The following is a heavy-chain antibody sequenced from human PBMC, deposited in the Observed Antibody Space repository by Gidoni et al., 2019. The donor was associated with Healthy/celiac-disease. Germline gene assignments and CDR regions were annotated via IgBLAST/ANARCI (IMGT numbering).Heavy chain of an antibody. Sequence: QVQLQQWGAGLLKPSETLSLTCAVYGGSFSGYYWSWNRQPTGKGLEWIGEINHSGSTNYNPSLKSRVTISVDTSKNQFSLKLSSVTAADTAVYYCARGRSSDWGRSGGYYYMDVWGKGTTVTVSS. CDR1: GGSFSGYY. CDR2: INHSGST. D-gene: IGHD6-19*01. CDR3: ARGRSSDWGRSGGYYYMDV. V-gene: IGHV4-34*01. J-gene: IGHJ6*03.